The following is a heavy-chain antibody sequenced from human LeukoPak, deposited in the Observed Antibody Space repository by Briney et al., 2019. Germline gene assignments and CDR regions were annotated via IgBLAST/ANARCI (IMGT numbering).Heavy chain of an antibody. D-gene: IGHD4/OR15-4a*01. V-gene: IGHV4-34*01. CDR1: GGSFSGYY. CDR3: ARGSMVAKGLDY. J-gene: IGHJ4*02. Sequence: PSETLSLTCAVYGGSFSGYYWSWIRQPPGKGLEWIGEINHSGSTNYNPSLKSRVTISVDTSKNQFSLKLCSVTAADTAVYYCARGSMVAKGLDYWGQGTLVTVSS. CDR2: INHSGST.